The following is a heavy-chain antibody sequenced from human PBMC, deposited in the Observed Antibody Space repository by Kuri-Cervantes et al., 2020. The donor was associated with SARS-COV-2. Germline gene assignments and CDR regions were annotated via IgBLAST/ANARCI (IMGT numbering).Heavy chain of an antibody. V-gene: IGHV3-11*06. Sequence: GESLKISCAAYGYTFIYSPMSWIRQAPGKGLEWVSYISSDSSHTNNAESVKGRFTISRDNAKNSLYLQMNSLRAEDTAVYYCARLVFVDAFDIWGQGTMVTVSS. J-gene: IGHJ3*02. CDR2: ISSDSSHT. CDR3: ARLVFVDAFDI. CDR1: GYTFIYSP. D-gene: IGHD2-2*01.